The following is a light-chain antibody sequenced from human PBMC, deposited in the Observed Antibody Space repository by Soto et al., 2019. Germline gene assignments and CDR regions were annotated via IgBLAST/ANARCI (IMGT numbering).Light chain of an antibody. CDR1: GNDPLDYRF. J-gene: IGLJ2*01. Sequence: QSVLAQHDSVSGSPGQSITISCSGCGNDPLDYRFVSWYQQHPGNAPRLLIFDVDNRPSGVSDRFSGSKSGDTASLTISGLQSQDEADYFCFSYSNDQIALFGGGTKVTVL. CDR3: FSYSNDQIAL. CDR2: DVD. V-gene: IGLV2-14*03.